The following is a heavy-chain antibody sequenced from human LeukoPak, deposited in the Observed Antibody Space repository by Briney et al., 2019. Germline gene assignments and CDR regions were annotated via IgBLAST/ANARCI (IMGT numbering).Heavy chain of an antibody. CDR2: VNSDGSWT. Sequence: GGSLRLSCAASGNYCMHWVRQAPGKGLVWVSHVNSDGSWTSYADSVKGRFTISKDNAKNTVYLQMNSLRAEDTAVYYCVSFYETYWGRGTLVTVSS. J-gene: IGHJ4*02. CDR3: VSFYETY. D-gene: IGHD2/OR15-2a*01. V-gene: IGHV3-74*01. CDR1: GNYC.